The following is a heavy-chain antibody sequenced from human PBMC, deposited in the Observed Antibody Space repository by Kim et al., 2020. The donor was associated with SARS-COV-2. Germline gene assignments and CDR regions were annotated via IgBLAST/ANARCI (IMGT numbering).Heavy chain of an antibody. CDR3: AGHSAGDYVDYYYYAMDV. J-gene: IGHJ6*02. Sequence: SETLSLTCSVSGDSISSDSYFWGWIRQPPGMGLEWIGSIYYSGSTDYDPSLKSRVTISVDTSKNQFSLKMRSVTAADTAVYYCAGHSAGDYVDYYYYAMDVWGQGTTVTVSS. V-gene: IGHV4-39*01. D-gene: IGHD4-17*01. CDR2: IYYSGST. CDR1: GDSISSDSYF.